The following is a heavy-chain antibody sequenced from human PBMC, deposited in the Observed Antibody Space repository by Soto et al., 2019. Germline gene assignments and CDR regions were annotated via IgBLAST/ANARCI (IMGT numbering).Heavy chain of an antibody. V-gene: IGHV4-34*01. D-gene: IGHD6-6*01. CDR2: INHSGST. Sequence: SETLSLTCAVYGGSFSGYYWSWIRPPPGKGLEWIGEINHSGSTNYNPSLKSRVTISVDTSKNQFSLKLSSVTAADTAVYYCARRAARLAGRGMDVWGQGTTVTVS. J-gene: IGHJ6*02. CDR1: GGSFSGYY. CDR3: ARRAARLAGRGMDV.